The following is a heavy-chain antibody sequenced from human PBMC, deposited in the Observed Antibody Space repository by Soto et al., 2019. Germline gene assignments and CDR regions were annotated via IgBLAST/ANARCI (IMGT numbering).Heavy chain of an antibody. J-gene: IGHJ4*02. CDR3: ARGEDSSGWYGGAWGFDY. V-gene: IGHV1-2*04. CDR1: GYTFTGYY. CDR2: INPNSGGT. Sequence: QVQLVQSGAEVKKPGASVKVSCKASGYTFTGYYMHWVRQAPGQGLEWMGWINPNSGGTNYAQKFQGWVTMTRDTAISPDDMELSRLRSDDTAVDSCARGEDSSGWYGGAWGFDYWGQGTLVTVSS. D-gene: IGHD6-19*01.